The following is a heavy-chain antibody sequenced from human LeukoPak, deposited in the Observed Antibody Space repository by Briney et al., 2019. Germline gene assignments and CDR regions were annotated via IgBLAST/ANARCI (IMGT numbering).Heavy chain of an antibody. V-gene: IGHV1-46*01. CDR1: GYTSTGYY. Sequence: ASVKVSCKASGYTSTGYYMHWVRQAPGQGLEWMGIINSSGGTTSYAQKFQGRVTMTRDTSTSTVYMELSSLRSEDTAVYYCAKDPNGDYVGAFDFWGQGTLVTVSS. D-gene: IGHD4-17*01. CDR2: INSSGGTT. CDR3: AKDPNGDYVGAFDF. J-gene: IGHJ3*01.